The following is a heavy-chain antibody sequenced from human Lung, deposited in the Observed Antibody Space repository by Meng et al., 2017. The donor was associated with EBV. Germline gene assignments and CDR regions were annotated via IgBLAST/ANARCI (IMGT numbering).Heavy chain of an antibody. CDR3: ASESGRGFTPDY. D-gene: IGHD3-10*01. CDR2: LIPMSDAP. J-gene: IGHJ4*02. Sequence: VRLVRSGAEVKKPGSSGKVSCKTSGVTFRGDAVSWVRQAPGQGLEWIGGLIPMSDAPHYAQKFQDRVRITADESTSTHYMDLSGLRSEDTAVYYCASESGRGFTPDYWGQGTLVTVSS. V-gene: IGHV1-69*01. CDR1: GVTFRGDA.